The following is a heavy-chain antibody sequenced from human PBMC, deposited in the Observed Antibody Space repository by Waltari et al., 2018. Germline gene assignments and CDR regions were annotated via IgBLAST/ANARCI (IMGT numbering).Heavy chain of an antibody. J-gene: IGHJ6*02. V-gene: IGHV4-34*01. CDR2: INTSGST. Sequence: QVQLQQWGAGLLKPSETLSLTCAVYGGSFSGYYWSWIRQPPGKGLGWIGEINTSGSTNYNPSLKSGVTISVDTSKNQFSLKLSSVTAADTAVYYCARGRYCSGGSCYGYYYYGMDVWGQGTTVTVSS. CDR3: ARGRYCSGGSCYGYYYYGMDV. D-gene: IGHD2-15*01. CDR1: GGSFSGYY.